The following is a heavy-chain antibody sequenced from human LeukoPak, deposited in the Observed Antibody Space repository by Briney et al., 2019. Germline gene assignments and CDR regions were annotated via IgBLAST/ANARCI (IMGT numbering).Heavy chain of an antibody. Sequence: GGSLRLSCAASGFTFSTCAMNWVRQTPGKGLEWVSVIGGSGDYTNYADSVKGRFTISRDNAKNSLYLQMNSLRAEDTALYYCAKPRSLRHVVVPAALGYWGQGTLVTVSS. CDR3: AKPRSLRHVVVPAALGY. D-gene: IGHD2-2*01. CDR1: GFTFSTCA. CDR2: IGGSGDYT. J-gene: IGHJ4*02. V-gene: IGHV3-23*01.